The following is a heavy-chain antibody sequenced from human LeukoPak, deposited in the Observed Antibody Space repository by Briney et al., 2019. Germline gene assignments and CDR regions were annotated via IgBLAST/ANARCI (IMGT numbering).Heavy chain of an antibody. V-gene: IGHV1-69*02. CDR1: GGTLSTYS. D-gene: IGHD5-18*01. Sequence: SVKVSCKASGGTLSTYSVSWVRQAPGQGLEWMGRIIPILHITNYAQNFQGRATITADKSTTTAYMELSSLRSEDTAVYYCARGLREVAEWGDTATYDAFDIWGQGTMVTVSS. CDR3: ARGLREVAEWGDTATYDAFDI. J-gene: IGHJ3*02. CDR2: IIPILHIT.